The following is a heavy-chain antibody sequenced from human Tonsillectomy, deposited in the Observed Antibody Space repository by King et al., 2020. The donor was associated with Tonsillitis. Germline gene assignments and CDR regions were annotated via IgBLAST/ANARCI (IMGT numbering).Heavy chain of an antibody. CDR2: ISSSGSTI. CDR3: ARDTYYYDSSGYYPGY. Sequence: VQLVESGGGLVKPGGALRLSCSASGFTFSDYYMSWIRQAPGKGLEWVAYISSSGSTIYYGDSVNGRFNISRDNAKNSLYLQMNSLRAEDTAVYYCARDTYYYDSSGYYPGYWGQGTLVTVSS. V-gene: IGHV3-11*01. D-gene: IGHD3-22*01. J-gene: IGHJ4*02. CDR1: GFTFSDYY.